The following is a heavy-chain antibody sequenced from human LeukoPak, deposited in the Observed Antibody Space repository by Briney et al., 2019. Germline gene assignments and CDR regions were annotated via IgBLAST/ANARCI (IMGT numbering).Heavy chain of an antibody. CDR2: IYSRVST. V-gene: IGHV3-53*01. CDR3: ARVHGEVSDEIFHYFDY. D-gene: IGHD3-10*01. Sequence: GGSLKLSCAASGFSVSGSYMSWVRQAPGKGLEWVSVIYSRVSTYYADSVKDRCTIARAVSKNTVSLQLDHLTTEDTAVYYCARVHGEVSDEIFHYFDYWGQGTPATVSS. CDR1: GFSVSGSY. J-gene: IGHJ4*02.